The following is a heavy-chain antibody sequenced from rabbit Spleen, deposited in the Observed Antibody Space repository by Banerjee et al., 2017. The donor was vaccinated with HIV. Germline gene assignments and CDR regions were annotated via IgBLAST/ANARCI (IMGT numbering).Heavy chain of an antibody. CDR1: GFSFSRGY. J-gene: IGHJ4*01. V-gene: IGHV1S40*01. CDR2: IDTATGKA. D-gene: IGHD1-1*01. CDR3: ARDLTSVVGWNFNL. Sequence: QSLEESGGDLVKPGASLTLTCTASGFSFSRGYMCWVRQAPGKGLEWIACIDTATGKAVYATWAKGRFTISKTSSTTVTLQMTSLTAADTATYFCARDLTSVVGWNFNLWGQGTLVTVS.